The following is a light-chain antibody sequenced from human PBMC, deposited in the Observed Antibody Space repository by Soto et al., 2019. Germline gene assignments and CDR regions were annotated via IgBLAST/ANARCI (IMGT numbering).Light chain of an antibody. J-gene: IGLJ1*01. Sequence: QSALTQPASVSGSPGHSITISCTGTSSDVGGYNYVSWYQQHPGKAPKLMIYDVSNRPSGVSNRFSGSKSGNTASLTISGLQAEDEADYFCSSYTSGSTLVFGTGTKLTVL. CDR2: DVS. CDR1: SSDVGGYNY. V-gene: IGLV2-14*01. CDR3: SSYTSGSTLV.